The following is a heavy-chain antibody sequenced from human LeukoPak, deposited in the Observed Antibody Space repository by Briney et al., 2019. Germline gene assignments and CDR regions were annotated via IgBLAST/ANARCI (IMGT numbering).Heavy chain of an antibody. Sequence: WASVKVSCKASGYTFTSYGISRVRQATGQGLEWMGWMNPNSGNTGYAQKFQGRVTMTRNTSISSAYMELSSLRSEDTAVYYCARAGFRIHPFYWGQGTLVTVSS. J-gene: IGHJ4*02. CDR1: GYTFTSYG. V-gene: IGHV1-8*02. CDR2: MNPNSGNT. D-gene: IGHD3-10*01. CDR3: ARAGFRIHPFY.